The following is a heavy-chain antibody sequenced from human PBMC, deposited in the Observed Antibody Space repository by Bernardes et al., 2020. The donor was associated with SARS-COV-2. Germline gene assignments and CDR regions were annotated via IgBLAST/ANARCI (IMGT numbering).Heavy chain of an antibody. Sequence: SETLSLTCTVSGGSISSYYWSWIRQPPGKGLEWIGYIYYSGSTNYNPSLKSRVTISVDTSKNQFSLKLSSVTAADTAVYYCARDTMVRGVITHYYYYYGMDVWGQGTTVTVSS. J-gene: IGHJ6*02. CDR3: ARDTMVRGVITHYYYYYGMDV. D-gene: IGHD3-10*01. V-gene: IGHV4-59*01. CDR1: GGSISSYY. CDR2: IYYSGST.